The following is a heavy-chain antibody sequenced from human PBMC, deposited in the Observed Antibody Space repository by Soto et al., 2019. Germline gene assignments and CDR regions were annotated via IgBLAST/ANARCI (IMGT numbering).Heavy chain of an antibody. CDR2: ISAYNYNT. V-gene: IGHV1-18*01. CDR3: ARVVGALGHWFDP. J-gene: IGHJ5*02. Sequence: QVQLLQSGAEVKKPGASVKVYCKASGYTFTSYGLTWVRQAPGQGLEWMGRISAYNYNTNYAQKLQGRVTITTDTSTSTAYMELRSLRSDDTAVYYCARVVGALGHWFDPWGQGTLVTVAS. D-gene: IGHD2-15*01. CDR1: GYTFTSYG.